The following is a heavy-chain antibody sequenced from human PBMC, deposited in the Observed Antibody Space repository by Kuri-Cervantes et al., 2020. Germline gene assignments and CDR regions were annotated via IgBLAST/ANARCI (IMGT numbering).Heavy chain of an antibody. CDR2: IIPIFGTA. CDR3: AREPADTNYFDY. Sequence: SVKVSCKASGGTFSSYAISWVRQAPGQGLEWMGGIIPIFGTANYAQKFQGRVTITADKSTSTAYMEVSSLRSEDTAVYYCAREPADTNYFDYWGQGTLVTVSS. D-gene: IGHD5/OR15-5a*01. V-gene: IGHV1-69*06. CDR1: GGTFSSYA. J-gene: IGHJ4*02.